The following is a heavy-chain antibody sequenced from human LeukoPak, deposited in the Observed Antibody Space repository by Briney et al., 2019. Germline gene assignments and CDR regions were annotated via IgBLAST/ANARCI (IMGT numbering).Heavy chain of an antibody. CDR2: INPSGGST. CDR3: ARAVGELPGYYYYYGMDV. CDR1: GYTFTSYY. D-gene: IGHD1-26*01. Sequence: ASVKVSCKASGYTFTSYYMHWVRQAPGQGLEWMGIINPSGGSTSYAQKFQGRVTMTRDTSTSTVYMELSSLRSGDTAVYYCARAVGELPGYYYYYGMDVWGQGTTVTVSS. J-gene: IGHJ6*02. V-gene: IGHV1-46*01.